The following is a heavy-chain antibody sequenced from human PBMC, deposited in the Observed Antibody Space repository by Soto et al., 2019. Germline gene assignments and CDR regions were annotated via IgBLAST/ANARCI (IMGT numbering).Heavy chain of an antibody. CDR3: VRGTNNWSGVDY. CDR1: GFTLSSYW. Sequence: EVHLVESGGGLVQPGGSLRLSCAASGFTLSSYWMHWVRQVPGKGLVWVSHSNSDGSITNYADSVKGRFTISRDNAKNTLYLQMNSLRAEDTAVYYCVRGTNNWSGVDYWGQGTLVTVSS. J-gene: IGHJ4*02. D-gene: IGHD1-1*01. CDR2: SNSDGSIT. V-gene: IGHV3-74*01.